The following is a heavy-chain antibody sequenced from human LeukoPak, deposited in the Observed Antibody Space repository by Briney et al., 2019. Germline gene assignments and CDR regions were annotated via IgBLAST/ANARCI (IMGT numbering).Heavy chain of an antibody. D-gene: IGHD3-3*01. CDR1: GFTFSSYA. CDR2: ISSSSSTI. CDR3: ARDFWSGYKSTGDY. V-gene: IGHV3-48*02. J-gene: IGHJ4*02. Sequence: GGSLRLSCAASGFTFSSYAMSWVRQAPGKGLEWVSYISSSSSTIYYADSVKGRFTISRDNAKNSLYLQMNSLRDEDTAVYYCARDFWSGYKSTGDYWGQGTLVTVSS.